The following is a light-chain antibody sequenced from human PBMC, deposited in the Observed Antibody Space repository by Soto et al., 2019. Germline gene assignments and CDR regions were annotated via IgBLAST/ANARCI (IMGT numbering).Light chain of an antibody. Sequence: EVVMTQSPATLSVSPGERATLSCRASQTVGKNYLAWYQQKPGQAPRLLIYGISARANGIPARFSGSGSGTEFTLTNNSLQSEDFAVYYCQQYTNWPITFGQGTRLEIK. CDR3: QQYTNWPIT. V-gene: IGKV3-15*01. J-gene: IGKJ5*01. CDR1: QTVGKN. CDR2: GIS.